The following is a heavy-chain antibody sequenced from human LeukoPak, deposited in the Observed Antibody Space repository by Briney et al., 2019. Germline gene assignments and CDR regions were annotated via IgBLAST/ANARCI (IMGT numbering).Heavy chain of an antibody. CDR2: ISSSGSTT. D-gene: IGHD3-10*02. CDR3: AELGITMIGGV. CDR1: GLTFSSYE. Sequence: GGSLRLSCAASGLTFSSYEMNWVRQAPGKGLERVSYISSSGSTTYYADSVKGRFTISRDNAKNSLYLQMNSLRAEDTAVYYCAELGITMIGGVWGKGTTVTISS. V-gene: IGHV3-48*03. J-gene: IGHJ6*04.